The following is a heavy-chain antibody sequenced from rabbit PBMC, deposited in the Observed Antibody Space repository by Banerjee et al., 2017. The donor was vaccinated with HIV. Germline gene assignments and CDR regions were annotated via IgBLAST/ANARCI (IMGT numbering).Heavy chain of an antibody. CDR2: IAGSNSGFT. V-gene: IGHV1S45*01. CDR3: ARDTGSSFSSYGMDL. Sequence: QEQLEESGGGLVKPGASLTLTCTASGFSFSNSDYMCWVRQAPGKGLEWISCIAGSNSGFTYSATWAKGRFTISKTSSTTVTLQMTSLTVADTATYFCARDTGSSFSSYGMDLWGPGTLVTVS. CDR1: GFSFSNSDY. J-gene: IGHJ6*01. D-gene: IGHD8-1*01.